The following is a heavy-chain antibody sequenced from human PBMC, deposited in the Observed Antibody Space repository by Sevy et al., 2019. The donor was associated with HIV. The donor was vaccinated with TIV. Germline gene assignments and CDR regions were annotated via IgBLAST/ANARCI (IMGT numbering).Heavy chain of an antibody. CDR1: GGSISIGGYY. Sequence: SETLSLTCTVSGGSISIGGYYWSWIRQHPGKGLEWIGYIYYSGSTYYNPSLKSRVTISVDTSKNQFSLKLSSVTAADTAVYYCASSITIFGVVYWGQGTLVTVSS. J-gene: IGHJ4*02. D-gene: IGHD3-3*01. CDR3: ASSITIFGVVY. V-gene: IGHV4-31*03. CDR2: IYYSGST.